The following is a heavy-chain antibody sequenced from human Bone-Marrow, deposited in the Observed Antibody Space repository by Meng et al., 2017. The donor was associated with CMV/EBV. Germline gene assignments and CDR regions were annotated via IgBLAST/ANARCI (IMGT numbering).Heavy chain of an antibody. Sequence: GGSLRLSCAASGFTFSSYAMHWVRQAPGKGLEWVAVISYDGKNKYYADSVKGRFTISRDNSKSTLYLQMNSLRAEDTAVYYCARDRMIVLGYGMDVWGQGTTVTVSS. D-gene: IGHD3-22*01. J-gene: IGHJ6*02. V-gene: IGHV3-30*04. CDR1: GFTFSSYA. CDR3: ARDRMIVLGYGMDV. CDR2: ISYDGKNK.